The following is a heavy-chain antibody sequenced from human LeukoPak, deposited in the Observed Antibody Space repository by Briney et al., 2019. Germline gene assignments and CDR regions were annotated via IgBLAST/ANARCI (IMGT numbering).Heavy chain of an antibody. CDR2: IYHSGNT. CDR3: ARAGYCSGVSCYSAVPGKY. J-gene: IGHJ4*02. CDR1: GYSITSGYY. D-gene: IGHD2-15*01. V-gene: IGHV4-38-2*02. Sequence: SETLSLTCTVSGYSITSGYYWAWIRQSPGKGLEWIGSIYHSGNTYYTPSLKSRVIILVDTSKNQFPLQLGSVTPTDTAVYYCARAGYCSGVSCYSAVPGKYWGQGALVTVSS.